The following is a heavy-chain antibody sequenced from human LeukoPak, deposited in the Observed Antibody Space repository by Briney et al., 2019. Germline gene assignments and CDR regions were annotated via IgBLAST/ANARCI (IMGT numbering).Heavy chain of an antibody. D-gene: IGHD2-2*01. V-gene: IGHV1-69*05. CDR2: IIPIFGTA. CDR1: GGTFSSYA. CDR3: ARGRVPAPHFDY. J-gene: IGHJ4*02. Sequence: ASVKVSCKASGGTFSSYAISWVRQAPGQGLEWMGGIIPIFGTANYAQKFQGRVTITTDESTSTAYMELSSLRSEDTAVYYCARGRVPAPHFDYWGQGTLVPVSS.